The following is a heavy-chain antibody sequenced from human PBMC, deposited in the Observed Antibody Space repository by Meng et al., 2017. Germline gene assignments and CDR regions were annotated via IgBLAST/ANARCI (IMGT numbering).Heavy chain of an antibody. CDR2: INAGNGNT. Sequence: VQLVHSRAAVDKPCHSVKVSCKASGYTFTSYAMHWVRQDPGQRLEWMGWINAGNGNTKYSQKFQGRVTITRDTSASTAYMELSSLRSEDTAVYYCAREGPCGGDCSGFDYWGQGTLVTVSS. J-gene: IGHJ4*02. CDR1: GYTFTSYA. CDR3: AREGPCGGDCSGFDY. D-gene: IGHD2-21*02. V-gene: IGHV1-3*01.